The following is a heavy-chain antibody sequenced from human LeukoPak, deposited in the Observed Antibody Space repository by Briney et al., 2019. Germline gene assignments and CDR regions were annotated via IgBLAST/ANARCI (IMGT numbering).Heavy chain of an antibody. J-gene: IGHJ4*02. Sequence: SETLSLTCTVSGGSISSSSYYWGWIRQPPGKGLEWIGSIYYSGSTYYNPSLKSRVTISVDTSRNQFSLKLSSVTAADTAVYYCARHTAYYYDSSGFAFDYWGQGTLVTVSS. CDR2: IYYSGST. V-gene: IGHV4-39*01. D-gene: IGHD3-22*01. CDR3: ARHTAYYYDSSGFAFDY. CDR1: GGSISSSSYY.